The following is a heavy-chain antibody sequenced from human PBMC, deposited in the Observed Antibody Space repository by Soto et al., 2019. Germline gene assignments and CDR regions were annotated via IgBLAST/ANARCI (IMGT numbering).Heavy chain of an antibody. Sequence: QVQLVQSGAEVKEPGASVKVSCKASGYTLTSYGISWVRQAPGQGLEWMGWISTYNSDTKYAHKFQDRVTMTTDTSTSTAYRELRSLRSDDTAVYYCAREYCSGGSCYGGDYWGKGTLVTVSS. D-gene: IGHD2-15*01. V-gene: IGHV1-18*01. CDR2: ISTYNSDT. CDR3: AREYCSGGSCYGGDY. CDR1: GYTLTSYG. J-gene: IGHJ4*02.